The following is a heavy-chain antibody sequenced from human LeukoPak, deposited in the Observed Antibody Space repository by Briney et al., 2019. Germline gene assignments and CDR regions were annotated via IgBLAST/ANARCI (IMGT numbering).Heavy chain of an antibody. CDR3: TRGPRPFDY. V-gene: IGHV3-15*01. CDR1: GFTFSNAW. CDR2: ITKKADGGTA. Sequence: GGSLRLSCAASGFTFSNAWMTWVRQAPGKGLESVGRITKKADGGTAVYAPPVNGRFTISRDDSKDMLYLQMNSLKTEDTAVYYCTRGPRPFDYWGQGNLVTVSS. J-gene: IGHJ4*02.